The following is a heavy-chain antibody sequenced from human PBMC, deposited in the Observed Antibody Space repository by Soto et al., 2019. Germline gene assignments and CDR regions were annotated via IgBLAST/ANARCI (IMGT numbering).Heavy chain of an antibody. V-gene: IGHV3-23*01. CDR1: GFTFSSYA. J-gene: IGHJ5*02. Sequence: PGGSLRLSCAASGFTFSSYAMSWVRQAPGKGLEWVSAISGGGGSTYYADSLKGRFTISRDNSKNTLYLQMNSLRAEDTAVYYCAKDVSGYWNWFDPWGQGTLVTVSS. D-gene: IGHD2-2*03. CDR2: ISGGGGST. CDR3: AKDVSGYWNWFDP.